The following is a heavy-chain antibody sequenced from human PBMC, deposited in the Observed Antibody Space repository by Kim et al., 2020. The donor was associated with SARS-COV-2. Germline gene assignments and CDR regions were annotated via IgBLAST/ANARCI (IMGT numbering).Heavy chain of an antibody. Sequence: YYADSVKGRFTISRDNSKNTLYLQMNSLRAEDTAVYYCAKKGLVLYYFDYWGQGTLVTVSS. CDR3: AKKGLVLYYFDY. J-gene: IGHJ4*02. D-gene: IGHD6-6*01. V-gene: IGHV3-23*01.